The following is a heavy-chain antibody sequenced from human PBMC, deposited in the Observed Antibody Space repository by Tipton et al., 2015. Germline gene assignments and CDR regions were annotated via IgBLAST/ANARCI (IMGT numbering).Heavy chain of an antibody. CDR1: GGSISSSSYY. J-gene: IGHJ4*02. CDR3: ASPSLPHDRGDYYFQF. D-gene: IGHD2-21*02. CDR2: LYFSGST. V-gene: IGHV4-39*01. Sequence: GLVKPSETLSLTCTVSGGSISSSSYYWAWIRQPPGKGLEWIGSLYFSGSTYYNPSLKSRVTISIDRFKNQFSLKLSSVTAADTAVYYCASPSLPHDRGDYYFQFWGQGSLVTVSS.